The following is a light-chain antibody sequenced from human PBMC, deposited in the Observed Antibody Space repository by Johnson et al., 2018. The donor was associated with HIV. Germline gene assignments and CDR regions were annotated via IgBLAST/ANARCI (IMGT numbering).Light chain of an antibody. CDR1: SSNIGNNY. CDR3: GTWDSSLSAGRV. J-gene: IGLJ1*01. CDR2: DNN. Sequence: SALTQPPSVSAAPGQQVTISCSGSSSNIGNNYVSWYQQLPGTAPKLLIYDNNKRPSGIPDRFSGSKSGTSATLGITGLQTGDEADYYCGTWDSSLSAGRVFGTGTKVTVL. V-gene: IGLV1-51*01.